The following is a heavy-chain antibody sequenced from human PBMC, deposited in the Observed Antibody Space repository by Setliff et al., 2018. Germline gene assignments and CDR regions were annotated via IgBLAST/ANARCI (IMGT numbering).Heavy chain of an antibody. CDR2: NYDTGNT. CDR3: ARDFWGSLDY. V-gene: IGHV4-61*08. J-gene: IGHJ4*02. Sequence: KTSETLSLTCTVSGGSVSSGGYLWSWIRQPPGKGLEWIGYNYDTGNTNINPSLKCRLTISVDRTKNQFSLKLSSVTAADTAVYYCARDFWGSLDYWGQGTLVTVSS. CDR1: GGSVSSGGYL. D-gene: IGHD7-27*01.